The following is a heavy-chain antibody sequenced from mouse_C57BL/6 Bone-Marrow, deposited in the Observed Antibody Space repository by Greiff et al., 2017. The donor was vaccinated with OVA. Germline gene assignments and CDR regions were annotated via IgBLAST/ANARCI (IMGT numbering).Heavy chain of an antibody. J-gene: IGHJ1*03. CDR3: ARDPTTVVANWYFDV. CDR2: ISDGGSYT. V-gene: IGHV5-4*01. D-gene: IGHD1-1*01. CDR1: GFTFSSYA. Sequence: EVQLQESGGGLVKPGGSLKLSCAASGFTFSSYAMSWVRQTPEKRLEWVATISDGGSYTYYPDNVKGRFTISRDNAKNNLYLQMSHLKSEDTAMYYCARDPTTVVANWYFDVWGTGTTVTVSS.